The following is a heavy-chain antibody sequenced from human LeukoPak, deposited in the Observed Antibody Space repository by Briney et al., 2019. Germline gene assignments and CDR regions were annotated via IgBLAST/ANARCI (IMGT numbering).Heavy chain of an antibody. V-gene: IGHV4-4*02. D-gene: IGHD3-3*01. J-gene: IGHJ4*02. CDR3: ARVGNRYYDFWSGYRKEGEFDY. CDR2: IYHSGST. Sequence: PSETLSLTCAVSGGSISSSNWWSWVRQPPGKGLEWIGEIYHSGSTYYNPSLKSRVTISVDTSKNQFSLKLSSVTAADTAVYYCARVGNRYYDFWSGYRKEGEFDYWGQGTLVTVSS. CDR1: GGSISSSNW.